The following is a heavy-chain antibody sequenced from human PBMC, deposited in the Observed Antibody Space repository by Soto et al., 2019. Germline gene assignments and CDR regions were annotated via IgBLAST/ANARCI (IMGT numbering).Heavy chain of an antibody. Sequence: SETLSLTCAVYGGSFSGYYWSWIRQPPGKGLEWIGEINHSGSTNYNPSLKSRVTISVDTSKNQFSLKLSSVTAADTAVYYCARVYCSGGSCYSYYYYGMDVWGQGTTVTVSS. CDR2: INHSGST. V-gene: IGHV4-34*01. D-gene: IGHD2-15*01. J-gene: IGHJ6*02. CDR1: GGSFSGYY. CDR3: ARVYCSGGSCYSYYYYGMDV.